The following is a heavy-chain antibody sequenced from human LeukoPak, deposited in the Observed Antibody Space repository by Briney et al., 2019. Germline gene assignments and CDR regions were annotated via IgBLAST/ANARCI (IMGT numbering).Heavy chain of an antibody. CDR3: ARRAYYYDSSGYLSWYFDY. D-gene: IGHD3-22*01. Sequence: SETLSLTCSVSGGSISSYYWSWIRQPPGKGLEYIGYIHYSGSTNYNPSLKSRVTISLDTSRNQFSLKLSSVTAADTAVYYCARRAYYYDSSGYLSWYFDYWGQGTLVTVSS. V-gene: IGHV4-59*08. CDR2: IHYSGST. J-gene: IGHJ4*02. CDR1: GGSISSYY.